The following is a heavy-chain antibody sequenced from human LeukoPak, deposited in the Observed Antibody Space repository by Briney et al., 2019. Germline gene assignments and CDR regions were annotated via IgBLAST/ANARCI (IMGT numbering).Heavy chain of an antibody. V-gene: IGHV3-33*01. Sequence: PGGSLRRSCAASGFTFSSYGMHWVRQAPGKGLEWVAVIWYDGSNKYYADSVKGRFTISRDNSKNTLYLQMNSLRAEDTAVYYCARDLVAGEEMAAPWGQGTLVTVSS. CDR1: GFTFSSYG. J-gene: IGHJ5*02. CDR3: ARDLVAGEEMAAP. D-gene: IGHD5-24*01. CDR2: IWYDGSNK.